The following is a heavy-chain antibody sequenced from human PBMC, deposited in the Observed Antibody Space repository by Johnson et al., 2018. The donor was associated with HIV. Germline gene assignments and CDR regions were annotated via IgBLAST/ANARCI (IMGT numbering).Heavy chain of an antibody. Sequence: EVQLVESGGGVVRPGGSLRLSCAASGFTFDDYAMHWVRQAPGKGLEWVSGISWNSGSIGYADSVKGRFTISRDNSENTLYLQMKSLRTEDTAVYYCARDGDSDAFDIWGQGTMVTASS. CDR3: ARDGDSDAFDI. J-gene: IGHJ3*02. CDR2: ISWNSGSI. V-gene: IGHV3-9*01. D-gene: IGHD4-17*01. CDR1: GFTFDDYA.